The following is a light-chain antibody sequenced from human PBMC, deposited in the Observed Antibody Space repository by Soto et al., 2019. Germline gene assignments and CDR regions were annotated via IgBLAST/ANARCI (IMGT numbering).Light chain of an antibody. CDR3: QQRSNWPAN. V-gene: IGKV3-11*01. Sequence: EIVLTQSPVTLSVSPGERATLSCRASQTITTYLAWYQQKPGQPPRLLIYGASNRATGIPARFSGSGSGTDFTLTISNLEPEDFAVYYCQQRSNWPANFGQGTRLEIK. J-gene: IGKJ5*01. CDR1: QTITTY. CDR2: GAS.